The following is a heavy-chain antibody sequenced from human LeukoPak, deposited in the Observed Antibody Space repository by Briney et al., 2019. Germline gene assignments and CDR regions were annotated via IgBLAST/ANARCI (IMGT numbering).Heavy chain of an antibody. D-gene: IGHD6-19*01. Sequence: SETLSLPCTVSGGSISSSTYYWGWIRQPPGKGLEWIGSIDYSGGTYYNPSLKSRLTIFVDTSKNQFSLKLSSVTAADTAVYYCARPSSGWYAYFDYWGQGTLVSVSS. J-gene: IGHJ4*02. CDR3: ARPSSGWYAYFDY. CDR2: IDYSGGT. CDR1: GGSISSSTYY. V-gene: IGHV4-39*01.